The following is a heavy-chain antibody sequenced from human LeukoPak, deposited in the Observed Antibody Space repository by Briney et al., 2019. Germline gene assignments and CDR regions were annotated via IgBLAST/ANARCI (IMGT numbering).Heavy chain of an antibody. CDR3: SRSQFDY. CDR2: INGDGTTT. J-gene: IGHJ4*02. CDR1: GFPFSSYW. V-gene: IGHV3-74*01. Sequence: GGSLRLSCATSGFPFSSYWMLWVRQAPGKGLEWVPRINGDGTTTTYADSVKGRFTISRDNTENILYLQMDSLRAEDTAIYYCSRSQFDYWGQGVLVTVSS.